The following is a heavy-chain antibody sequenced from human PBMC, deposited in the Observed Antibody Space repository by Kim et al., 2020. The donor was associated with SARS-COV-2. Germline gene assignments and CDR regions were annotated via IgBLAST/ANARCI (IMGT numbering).Heavy chain of an antibody. CDR1: GFTFSDYY. J-gene: IGHJ4*02. CDR3: ATVEMATAPLDY. Sequence: GGSLRLSCAASGFTFSDYYMSWIRQAPGKGLEWVSYISSSSSYTNYADSVKGRFTISRDNAKNSLYLQMNSLRAEDTAVYYCATVEMATAPLDYWGQGTLVTVSS. D-gene: IGHD5-18*01. CDR2: ISSSSSYT. V-gene: IGHV3-11*06.